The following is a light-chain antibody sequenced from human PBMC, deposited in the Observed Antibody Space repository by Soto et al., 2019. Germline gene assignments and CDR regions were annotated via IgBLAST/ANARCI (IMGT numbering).Light chain of an antibody. CDR2: ATS. CDR1: QTVSSTY. CDR3: QQRSSWPFT. J-gene: IGKJ3*01. Sequence: EIVLTQSPATLSLSPGERVTLSCRASQTVSSTYLAWYQHKPGQAPRLLIYATSNRATGIPARFSGSGSGTDFTLTISSLEPEDFAVYYCQQRSSWPFTFGPGTKVDNK. V-gene: IGKV3D-20*02.